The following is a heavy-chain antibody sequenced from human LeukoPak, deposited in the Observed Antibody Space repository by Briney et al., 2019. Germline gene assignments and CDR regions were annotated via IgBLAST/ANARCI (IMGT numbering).Heavy chain of an antibody. J-gene: IGHJ4*02. CDR3: ARGVAMVPYYFDY. CDR2: IYNSGST. CDR1: GGSISSGGYY. D-gene: IGHD5-18*01. V-gene: IGHV4-31*03. Sequence: SQTLSLTCTVSGGSISSGGYYWSWVRQHPGKGLEWIGHIYNSGSTSYSPPLKSRVTISVDTSKNQFSLKLSSVTAADTAVYYCARGVAMVPYYFDYWGQGTLVTVSS.